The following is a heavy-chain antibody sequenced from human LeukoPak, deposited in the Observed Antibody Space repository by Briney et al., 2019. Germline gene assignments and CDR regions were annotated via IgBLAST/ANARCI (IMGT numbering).Heavy chain of an antibody. Sequence: ASVKVSCKASGYTFTSYAMHWVRQAPGQRLEWMGWINAGNGSTKYSQKFQGRVTITRDTSASTAYMELSSLRSEDTAVYYCARDGGTSHYYFGYWGQGTLVTVSS. D-gene: IGHD3-16*01. CDR1: GYTFTSYA. CDR3: ARDGGTSHYYFGY. J-gene: IGHJ4*02. CDR2: INAGNGST. V-gene: IGHV1-3*01.